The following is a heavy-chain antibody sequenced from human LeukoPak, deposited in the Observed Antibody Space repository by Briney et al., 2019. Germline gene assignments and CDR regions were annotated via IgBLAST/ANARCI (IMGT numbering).Heavy chain of an antibody. Sequence: PGGSLRLSCAVSGFTFSDYYMSWMRQAPGKGLEWVSYISSSGSTIYYADSVKGRFTIARDNAKNSLYLQMNSLRAEDTAVYYCARDSPTAAEGYYYYGMDVWGQGTTVTVSS. V-gene: IGHV3-11*01. CDR3: ARDSPTAAEGYYYYGMDV. CDR1: GFTFSDYY. J-gene: IGHJ6*02. D-gene: IGHD6-13*01. CDR2: ISSSGSTI.